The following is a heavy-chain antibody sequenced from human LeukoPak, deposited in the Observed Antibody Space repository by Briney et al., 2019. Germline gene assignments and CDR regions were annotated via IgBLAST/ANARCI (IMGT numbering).Heavy chain of an antibody. Sequence: GGSLRLSCAASGFTFSSYEMNWVRQAPGKGLEWVSYISSSGSTIYYADSVKGRFTISRENAKNSLYLQMNSLRAGDTAVYYCARAYYYDSSGYGFDPWGQGTLVTVSS. V-gene: IGHV3-48*03. CDR3: ARAYYYDSSGYGFDP. J-gene: IGHJ5*02. D-gene: IGHD3-22*01. CDR1: GFTFSSYE. CDR2: ISSSGSTI.